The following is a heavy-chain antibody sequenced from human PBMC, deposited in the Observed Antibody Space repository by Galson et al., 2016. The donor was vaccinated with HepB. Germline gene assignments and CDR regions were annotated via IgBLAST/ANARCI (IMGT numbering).Heavy chain of an antibody. Sequence: QSGAEVKKPGESLKISCKGSGYNFTSNWIGWVRQMPGRGLEWMGIIYPGDSDTRYSPSFQGQVTISVDKSIRTAYLQWSSLKASDTAIYYCARQYWRYFDYWGQGTLVTVSS. CDR2: IYPGDSDT. J-gene: IGHJ4*02. D-gene: IGHD2-8*02. CDR3: ARQYWRYFDY. CDR1: GYNFTSNW. V-gene: IGHV5-51*01.